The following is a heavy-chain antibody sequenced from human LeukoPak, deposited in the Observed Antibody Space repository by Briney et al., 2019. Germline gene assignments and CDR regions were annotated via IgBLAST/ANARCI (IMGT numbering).Heavy chain of an antibody. Sequence: GGSLRLSCAASGFTFDDYAMHCVRQAPGKGLEWVSLISGDGGSTYYADSVKGRFTISRDNSKNSLYLQMNSLRTEDTALYYCAKDMGYFDWLLPPLDYWGQGTLVTVSS. V-gene: IGHV3-43*02. CDR3: AKDMGYFDWLLPPLDY. CDR1: GFTFDDYA. D-gene: IGHD3-9*01. CDR2: ISGDGGST. J-gene: IGHJ4*02.